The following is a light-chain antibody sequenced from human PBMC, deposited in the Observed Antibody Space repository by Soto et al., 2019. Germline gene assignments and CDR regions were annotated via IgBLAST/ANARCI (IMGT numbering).Light chain of an antibody. Sequence: AIRMTQSPSSFSASTGDRVTITCRASQGISSYLAWYQQKPGKAPKLLIYAASTLQSGVPSRFSGSGSGTDLNLTVSCLQSEDFAPYYCQQYYSYPYTFGQGTKLEIK. CDR3: QQYYSYPYT. CDR2: AAS. J-gene: IGKJ2*01. CDR1: QGISSY. V-gene: IGKV1-8*01.